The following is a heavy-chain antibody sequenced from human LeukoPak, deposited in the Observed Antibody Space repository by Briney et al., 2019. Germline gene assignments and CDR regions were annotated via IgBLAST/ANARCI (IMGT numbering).Heavy chain of an antibody. CDR1: GGSVSSSTFF. CDR2: IYYIGST. Sequence: SETLSLTCTLSGGSVSSSTFFWGWIRQPPGKGLDWIGSIYYIGSTYYNPSLRSRVTMSMDTSKNQLSLKLNSVTAADTAVYYCSTVSYTSGWHWNFEYWGQGALVTVSS. CDR3: STVSYTSGWHWNFEY. V-gene: IGHV4-39*01. D-gene: IGHD6-19*01. J-gene: IGHJ4*02.